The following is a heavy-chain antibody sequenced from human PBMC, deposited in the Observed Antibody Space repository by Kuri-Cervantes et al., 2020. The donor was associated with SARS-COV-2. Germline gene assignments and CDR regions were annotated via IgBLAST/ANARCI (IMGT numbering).Heavy chain of an antibody. J-gene: IGHJ6*02. CDR2: INHNSGGT. V-gene: IGHV1-2*04. CDR1: GYTLTGYY. CDR3: ARAKLCSSTSCPARRGLEV. D-gene: IGHD2-2*01. Sequence: ASVKVSCKASGYTLTGYYMHWVRQAPGQGLEWMVWINHNSGGTNYAQKFQGWVTMTRDTSISTAYIELSRLRSDDTAVYYCARAKLCSSTSCPARRGLEVWGQGTTVTVSS.